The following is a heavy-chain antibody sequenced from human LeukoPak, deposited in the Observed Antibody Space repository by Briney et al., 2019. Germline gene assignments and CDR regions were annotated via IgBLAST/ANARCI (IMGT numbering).Heavy chain of an antibody. CDR3: AREVYGDNYFDY. Sequence: GGSLRLSCAASGFTFSRNWMSWLRQAPGRGLEWVANIKQDGSDKYCVDSVKGRFTISRDNAKTSLFLQMNSLRVEDTAVYYCAREVYGDNYFDYWGRGTLVTVAS. CDR2: IKQDGSDK. CDR1: GFTFSRNW. J-gene: IGHJ4*02. D-gene: IGHD4-17*01. V-gene: IGHV3-7*05.